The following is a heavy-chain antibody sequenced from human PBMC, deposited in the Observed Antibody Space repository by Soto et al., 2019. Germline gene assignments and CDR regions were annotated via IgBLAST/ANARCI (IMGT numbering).Heavy chain of an antibody. J-gene: IGHJ6*02. V-gene: IGHV3-23*01. CDR1: GFTFSSYA. CDR3: PKISGYGWLPSPPYGMDV. Sequence: EVQLLESGGGLVQPGGSLRLSCAASGFTFSSYAMSWVRQAPGKGLEWVSAISGSGGSTYYADSVKGRFTISRDNSKNTLYLQMNSLRAEDTAVYYCPKISGYGWLPSPPYGMDVWGQGTTVTVSS. D-gene: IGHD2-8*02. CDR2: ISGSGGST.